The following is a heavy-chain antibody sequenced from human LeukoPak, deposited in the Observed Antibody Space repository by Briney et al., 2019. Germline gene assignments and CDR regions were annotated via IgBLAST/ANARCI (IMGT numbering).Heavy chain of an antibody. D-gene: IGHD5-12*01. CDR2: IYHSGST. Sequence: SETLSLTCAVSGGSISSGGYSWSWIRQPSGKGLEWIGYIYHSGSTYYNPSLKSRVTISVDRSKNQFSLKLSSVTAADTAVYYCARVSGYTLADYWGQGTLVTVSS. CDR1: GGSISSGGYS. CDR3: ARVSGYTLADY. J-gene: IGHJ4*02. V-gene: IGHV4-30-2*01.